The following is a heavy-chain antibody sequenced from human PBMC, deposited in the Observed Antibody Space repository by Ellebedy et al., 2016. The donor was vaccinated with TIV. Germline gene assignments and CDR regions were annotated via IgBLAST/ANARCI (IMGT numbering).Heavy chain of an antibody. CDR3: SKGASLWVTDAFHI. CDR2: IRSSTNSI. D-gene: IGHD2-21*01. Sequence: GGSLRLSXAASGFTFSTYSMNWVRQAPGKGLEWVAFIRSSTNSISYADSVKGRFTISTDRSTNTLYLQINRLSAEDTGIYYCSKGASLWVTDAFHIWGRGTMVTVSS. V-gene: IGHV3-48*01. CDR1: GFTFSTYS. J-gene: IGHJ3*02.